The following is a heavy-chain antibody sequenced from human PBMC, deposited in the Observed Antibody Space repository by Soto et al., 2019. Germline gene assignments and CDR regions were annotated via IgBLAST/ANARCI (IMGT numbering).Heavy chain of an antibody. Sequence: EAQMLESGGDLVQPGGSLRLSCAASGFSFSKFAMNWVRLPPGKGLEWVSGISDSGHKVVYADSVRGRFTISRDNSKSILYLQMDRLTVDDSAVYYCAKQFVDVWGQGTTVTVAS. CDR1: GFSFSKFA. J-gene: IGHJ6*02. CDR3: AKQFVDV. V-gene: IGHV3-23*01. CDR2: ISDSGHKV.